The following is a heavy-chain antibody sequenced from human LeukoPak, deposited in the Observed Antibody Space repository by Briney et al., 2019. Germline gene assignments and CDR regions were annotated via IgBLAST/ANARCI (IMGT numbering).Heavy chain of an antibody. J-gene: IGHJ4*02. D-gene: IGHD3-10*01. CDR1: GYTFTSYG. CDR3: ARQSEVRGTWGVGLDY. CDR2: ININTGNP. V-gene: IGHV7-4-1*02. Sequence: GASVKVSCKASGYTFTSYGISWVRQAPGQGLEWMSWININTGNPTYAQDFTGRFVFSLDTSVSTAYLQINSLKAEDTAVYFCARQSEVRGTWGVGLDYWGQGTLVTVSS.